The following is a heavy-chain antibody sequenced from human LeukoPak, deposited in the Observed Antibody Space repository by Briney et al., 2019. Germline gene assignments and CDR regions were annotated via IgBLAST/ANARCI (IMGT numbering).Heavy chain of an antibody. CDR1: VFTFSLYG. Sequence: GVSLRLSCAASVFTFSLYGMHGVRHAPGKGLDGLAVIWYDSSYIHYSDSVKGRFTISRDNSKNTMYLQMNRLRAENTAVYYCTKVVQFTAETGKGLDSWGQGTLVTVSP. CDR3: TKVVQFTAETGKGLDS. V-gene: IGHV3-33*06. J-gene: IGHJ4*02. CDR2: IWYDSSYI. D-gene: IGHD6-13*01.